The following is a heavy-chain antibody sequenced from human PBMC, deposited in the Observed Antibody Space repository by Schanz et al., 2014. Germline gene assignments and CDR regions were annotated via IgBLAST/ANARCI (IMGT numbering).Heavy chain of an antibody. J-gene: IGHJ5*02. CDR1: GFTFENYA. Sequence: EVHLLESGGGLVKPGGSLTLSCAASGFTFENYALTWVRQVPGKGLEWVSALSEGGGGTHYADSVRGRFTISSDSSKNTLYLQMSSLRADDTAVYYCAKAADWPVTRFDPWGQGTLVTVSS. CDR3: AKAADWPVTRFDP. D-gene: IGHD3-9*01. CDR2: LSEGGGGT. V-gene: IGHV3-23*01.